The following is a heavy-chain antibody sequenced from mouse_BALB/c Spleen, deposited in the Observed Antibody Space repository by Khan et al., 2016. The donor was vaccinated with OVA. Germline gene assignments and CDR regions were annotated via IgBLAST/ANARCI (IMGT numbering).Heavy chain of an antibody. V-gene: IGHV1-87*01. D-gene: IGHD2-14*01. CDR1: GYTFTTYW. Sequence: QVQLQQSGAELARPGASVKLSCKASGYTFTTYWMQWVKQRPGQGLEWIGTIYPGDGDTRYTQNFKDKATLTADKSSSTAYMQLSSLASEDSAVYYWASYRHDYFDYWGQGTTLTVSS. J-gene: IGHJ2*01. CDR3: ASYRHDYFDY. CDR2: IYPGDGDT.